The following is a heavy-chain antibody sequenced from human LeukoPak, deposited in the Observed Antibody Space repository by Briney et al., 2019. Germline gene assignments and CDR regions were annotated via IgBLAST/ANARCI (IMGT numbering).Heavy chain of an antibody. CDR2: INPNTGGT. D-gene: IGHD3-22*01. Sequence: ASVKVSCKGSGYTFTGYYMHWVRQAPGQGLEWMGWINPNTGGTNYAQKFQGRVTMTRDTSISTAYMDLSRLRSDDTAVYYCARATPYYYDSSGYYWFDPWGQGTLVTVSS. CDR1: GYTFTGYY. CDR3: ARATPYYYDSSGYYWFDP. V-gene: IGHV1-2*02. J-gene: IGHJ5*02.